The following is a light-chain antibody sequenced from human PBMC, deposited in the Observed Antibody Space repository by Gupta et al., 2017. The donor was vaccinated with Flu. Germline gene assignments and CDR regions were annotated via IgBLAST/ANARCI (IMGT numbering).Light chain of an antibody. V-gene: IGLV2-14*01. CDR1: FRDVGGYNH. CDR2: EVS. CDR3: TAYTSRRTHRVL. J-gene: IGLJ2*01. Sequence: TISSTGTFRDVGGYNHVSWYQHHPGTVPKRMIYEVSNRPSGVSNRFSGSKSGDTASLTITGLQAEDEDDYYCTAYTSRRTHRVLFGGGTKVTVL.